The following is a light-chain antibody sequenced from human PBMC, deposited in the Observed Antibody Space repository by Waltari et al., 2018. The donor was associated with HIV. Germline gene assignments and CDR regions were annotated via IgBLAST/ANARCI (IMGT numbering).Light chain of an antibody. CDR2: EVT. CDR3: CSCPRSGIRYV. V-gene: IGLV2-23*02. CDR1: SSNVGSDDL. J-gene: IGLJ1*01. Sequence: QSALTQPASVSGSPGQSITISCTGTSSNVGSDDLVSWYHQHPAEAPNIIIYEVTKRPSGVSNRCSGSKSGNTASLTISGLQAEDEADYYCCSCPRSGIRYVFGTGTKVTVL.